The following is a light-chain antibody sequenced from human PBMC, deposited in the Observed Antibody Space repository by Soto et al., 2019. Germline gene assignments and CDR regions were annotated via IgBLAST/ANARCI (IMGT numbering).Light chain of an antibody. CDR2: GIS. V-gene: IGKV3-20*01. CDR3: QQYDSSPRT. CDR1: QSVTNRY. Sequence: ESVLTQSPGTLSLSPGERATLSCRASQSVTNRYFAWYQQRPGQAPRLLIYGISNRATGIPDRFSGSGSGTDFTLTISRLEPEDFAVYYCQQYDSSPRTFGQGTKVDIK. J-gene: IGKJ1*01.